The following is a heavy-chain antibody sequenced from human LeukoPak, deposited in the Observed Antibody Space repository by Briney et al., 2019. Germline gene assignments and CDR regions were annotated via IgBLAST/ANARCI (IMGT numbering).Heavy chain of an antibody. D-gene: IGHD5-18*01. Sequence: GRSLRLSCAASGFTFSSYAMHWVRQAPGKGLEWVSLISWDGDSTHYADSVKGRFTISRDNTKNSLYLQMNSLRTEDTALYYCAKGGGNSYGYNFQHWGQGTLVTVSS. CDR3: AKGGGNSYGYNFQH. CDR2: ISWDGDST. V-gene: IGHV3-43*01. J-gene: IGHJ1*01. CDR1: GFTFSSYA.